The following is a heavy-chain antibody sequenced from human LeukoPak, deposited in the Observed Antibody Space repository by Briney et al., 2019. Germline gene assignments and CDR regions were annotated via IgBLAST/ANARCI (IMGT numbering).Heavy chain of an antibody. CDR2: FSWNSRNI. J-gene: IGHJ1*01. CDR3: AKEKHSGSYVTIMYFYH. V-gene: IGHV3-9*03. CDR1: GFTFDEYA. Sequence: SGRPLRLSCTASGFTFDEYAMQGVPQAPGKGLEWVSDFSWNSRNIGYADSVKGRFTISRDSAKNSLYLQMYNLRAEDMALYYCAKEKHSGSYVTIMYFYHWGLGTVVTVSS. D-gene: IGHD1-26*01.